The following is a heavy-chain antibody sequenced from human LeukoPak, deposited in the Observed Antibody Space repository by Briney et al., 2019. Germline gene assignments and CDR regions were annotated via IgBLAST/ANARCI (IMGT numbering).Heavy chain of an antibody. Sequence: ASVKVSCKASGYTFTSYYMHWVRQATGQGLEWMGWMNPNSGNTDYAQKFQGRVTMTRNTSISTAYMELSSLRSEDTAVYYCARYKRGYYYDSWGQGTLVTVSS. J-gene: IGHJ4*02. D-gene: IGHD3-10*01. CDR3: ARYKRGYYYDS. CDR1: GYTFTSYY. V-gene: IGHV1-8*02. CDR2: MNPNSGNT.